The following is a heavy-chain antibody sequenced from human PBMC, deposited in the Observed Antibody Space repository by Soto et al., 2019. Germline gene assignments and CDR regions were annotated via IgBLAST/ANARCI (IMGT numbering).Heavy chain of an antibody. CDR2: IYYSGST. V-gene: IGHV4-30-4*08. Sequence: SEPLSVTCTVSGGSIINGDYYRSWIRQPPGKGLEWIGYIYYSGSTYYNPSLKSRVTISVDTSKNQFSLKLSSVTAADTAVYYCARERRLTMIVVVITDWGQGTLVTVSS. D-gene: IGHD3-22*01. J-gene: IGHJ4*02. CDR3: ARERRLTMIVVVITD. CDR1: GGSIINGDYY.